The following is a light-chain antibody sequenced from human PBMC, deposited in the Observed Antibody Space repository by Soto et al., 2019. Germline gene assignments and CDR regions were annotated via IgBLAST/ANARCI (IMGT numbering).Light chain of an antibody. CDR2: EES. CDR1: QAVPNN. CDR3: QQYGSSPPYT. J-gene: IGKJ2*01. Sequence: DIPLTQSPSFLSASVGDRVTITCRPSQAVPNNMAWYQQKPGKPPKLLIYEESTLHSGVPSRFSGRKSGTQFTLTIDSLQPEDFAVYYCQQYGSSPPYTFGQGTKLEIK. V-gene: IGKV1-9*01.